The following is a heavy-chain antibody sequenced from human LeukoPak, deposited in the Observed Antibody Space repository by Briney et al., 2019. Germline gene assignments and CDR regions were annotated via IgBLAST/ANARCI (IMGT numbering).Heavy chain of an antibody. J-gene: IGHJ4*02. Sequence: PSETLSLTCAVSDGSISSVSYYWGWIRKPPGTGLEWIGTIYFSGTTYHNPSLKSRVTIFVDTSNNEFSLRLSSVTAADTAVYFCARAQPYTGSYHSFDYWGRGTLVTVSS. CDR2: IYFSGTT. CDR3: ARAQPYTGSYHSFDY. CDR1: DGSISSVSYY. V-gene: IGHV4-39*01. D-gene: IGHD1-26*01.